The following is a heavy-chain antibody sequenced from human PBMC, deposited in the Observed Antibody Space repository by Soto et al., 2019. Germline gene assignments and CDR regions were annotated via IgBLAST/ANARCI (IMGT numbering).Heavy chain of an antibody. Sequence: SETLSLTCTVSGDSITSNSYFWAWIRQPPGKGLEWIGSIYYSGTTYYNPSLKSRVTISVDRSKNQFSLKLNSVTAADTAVYYCARVKESSCFDEWGQGTLVTVSS. CDR1: GDSITSNSYF. CDR3: ARVKESSCFDE. D-gene: IGHD2-15*01. J-gene: IGHJ4*02. V-gene: IGHV4-39*07. CDR2: IYYSGTT.